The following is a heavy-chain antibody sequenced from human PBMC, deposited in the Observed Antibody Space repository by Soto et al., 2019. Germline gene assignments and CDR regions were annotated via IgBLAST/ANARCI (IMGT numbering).Heavy chain of an antibody. Sequence: PGGSLRLSCSASGFTFSSYWMSWVRQAPGKGLEWVANIKQDGSEKYYVDSVKGRFTISRDNAENSLYLQMNSLRAEDTAVYYCARDDGGVTSGSYPRQPFDYWGRGILVTVSS. CDR1: GFTFSSYW. J-gene: IGHJ4*02. D-gene: IGHD3-10*01. CDR2: IKQDGSEK. CDR3: ARDDGGVTSGSYPRQPFDY. V-gene: IGHV3-7*01.